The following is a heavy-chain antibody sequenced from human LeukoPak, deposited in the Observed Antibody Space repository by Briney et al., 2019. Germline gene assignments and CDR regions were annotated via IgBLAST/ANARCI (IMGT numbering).Heavy chain of an antibody. J-gene: IGHJ4*02. CDR1: GGSISSSTYY. V-gene: IGHV4-39*01. Sequence: SETLSLTCTVSGGSISSSTYYWGWIRQPPGKGLEWVDMMYYSGSTYYNPSLKSRVTISVDTSKNQFSLKLSSVTAADTAVYYCARHYCSSASCYVDYWGQGTLVTVSS. CDR3: ARHYCSSASCYVDY. CDR2: MYYSGST. D-gene: IGHD2-2*01.